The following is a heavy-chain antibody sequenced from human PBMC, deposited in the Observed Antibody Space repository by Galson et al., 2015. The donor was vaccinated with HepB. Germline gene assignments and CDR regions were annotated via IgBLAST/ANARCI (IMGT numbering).Heavy chain of an antibody. Sequence: SLRLSCAASGFSFSNCGMHWVRQAPGKGLEWVALISYDGTNKYYADSVKGRFTISRDNSKNTLYLQMNSLSAEATAVYSCAKGRWFGELLEVHPFENWGQGNMVTVSS. CDR2: ISYDGTNK. D-gene: IGHD3-10*01. J-gene: IGHJ4*02. CDR3: AKGRWFGELLEVHPFEN. V-gene: IGHV3-30*18. CDR1: GFSFSNCG.